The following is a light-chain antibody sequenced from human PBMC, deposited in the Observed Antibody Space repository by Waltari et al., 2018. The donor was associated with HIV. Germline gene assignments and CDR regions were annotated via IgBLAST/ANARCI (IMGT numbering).Light chain of an antibody. V-gene: IGKV1-39*01. CDR2: GAS. J-gene: IGKJ5*01. Sequence: DIQMTQSPPSLSASIGDRVTITCRASQSINTYLTWYQKRPGRAPNLLIYGASTLQRGVPSRFSGSRSGTDFTLTISSLQPEDFATYYCQQDYRTPVTFGRGTRLE. CDR1: QSINTY. CDR3: QQDYRTPVT.